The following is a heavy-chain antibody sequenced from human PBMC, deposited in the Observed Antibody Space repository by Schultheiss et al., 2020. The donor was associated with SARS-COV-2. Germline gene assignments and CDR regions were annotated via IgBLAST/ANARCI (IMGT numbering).Heavy chain of an antibody. Sequence: SQTLSLTCPVSGGSISSSSYYWGWIRQHPGKGLEWIGYIYYSGSTYYNPSLKSRVTISVDTSKNQFSLKLSSVTAADTAVYYCARERCSTVTREYYYYYGMDVWGQGTTVTVSS. V-gene: IGHV4-31*03. J-gene: IGHJ6*02. CDR2: IYYSGST. CDR1: GGSISSSSYY. CDR3: ARERCSTVTREYYYYYGMDV. D-gene: IGHD4-17*01.